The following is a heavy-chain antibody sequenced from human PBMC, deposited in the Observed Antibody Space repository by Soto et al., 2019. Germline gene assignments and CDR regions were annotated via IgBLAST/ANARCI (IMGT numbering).Heavy chain of an antibody. D-gene: IGHD3-9*01. Sequence: PSETLSLTCTVSGSSISSGGYYWSWIRQHPGKGLEWIGYIYYSGSTYYNPSLKSRVTISVDTSKNQFSLKLSSVTAADTAVYYCARAQDDILTGYPYYYYGMDVWGQGTTVTVSS. CDR2: IYYSGST. CDR1: GSSISSGGYY. J-gene: IGHJ6*02. CDR3: ARAQDDILTGYPYYYYGMDV. V-gene: IGHV4-31*03.